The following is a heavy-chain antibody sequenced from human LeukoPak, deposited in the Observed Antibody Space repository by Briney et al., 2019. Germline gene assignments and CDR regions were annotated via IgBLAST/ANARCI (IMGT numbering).Heavy chain of an antibody. CDR1: GGSISSYY. CDR3: ARTLYSGYEYYFDY. CDR2: IYYSGST. Sequence: SETLSLTCTVSGGSISSYYWSWIRQPPGKGLEWIGYIYYSGSTNYNPSLKSRVTISVDTSKNQFSLKLSSVTAADTAVYYCARTLYSGYEYYFDYWAREPWSPSPQ. D-gene: IGHD5-12*01. V-gene: IGHV4-59*01. J-gene: IGHJ4*02.